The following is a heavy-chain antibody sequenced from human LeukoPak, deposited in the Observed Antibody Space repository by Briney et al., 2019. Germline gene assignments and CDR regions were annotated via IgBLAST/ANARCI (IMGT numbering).Heavy chain of an antibody. D-gene: IGHD5-18*01. V-gene: IGHV3-7*01. J-gene: IGHJ4*02. CDR3: ARDTGGGYSCYDC. CDR1: GFTFSSYW. Sequence: SGGSLRLSCAASGFTFSSYWMTWIRQAPGKGLEWVASIKQDGSEKYYVDSVKGRFTISRDNAKNSLYLQMNSLRAEDTAVYYCARDTGGGYSCYDCWGQGTLVTVSS. CDR2: IKQDGSEK.